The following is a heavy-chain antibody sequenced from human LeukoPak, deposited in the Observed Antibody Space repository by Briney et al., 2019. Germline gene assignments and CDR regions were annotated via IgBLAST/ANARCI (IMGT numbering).Heavy chain of an antibody. CDR3: AKRDCSSTICYAIDY. CDR2: ISGSASST. D-gene: IGHD2-2*01. V-gene: IGHV3-23*01. CDR1: GFTFSNYA. J-gene: IGHJ4*02. Sequence: PGGSLRLSCAASGFTFSNYAMSWVRQAPGKGLEWVSAISGSASSTYHADSVKGRFTISRDNSKNTLYLQMNSLRPEDTAVYYCAKRDCSSTICYAIDYWGQGTLVTVSS.